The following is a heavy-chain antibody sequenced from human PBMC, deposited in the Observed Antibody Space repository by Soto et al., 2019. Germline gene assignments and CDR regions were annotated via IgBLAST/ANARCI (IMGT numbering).Heavy chain of an antibody. Sequence: EVQLLESGGGFVQAGGSLRLSCAASGFTFSSYAMSWVRQAPGKGLEWVSSISATGGNTYDADSVKGRFLISRDNSKNKLYLQVYRLRVEDTAVYYCARGRMKGALVGDAFDFWGQGTMLTVSS. CDR2: ISATGGNT. CDR1: GFTFSSYA. CDR3: ARGRMKGALVGDAFDF. V-gene: IGHV3-23*01. D-gene: IGHD1-26*01. J-gene: IGHJ3*01.